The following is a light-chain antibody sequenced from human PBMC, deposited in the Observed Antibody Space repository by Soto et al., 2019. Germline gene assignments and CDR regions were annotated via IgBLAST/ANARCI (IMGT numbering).Light chain of an antibody. V-gene: IGLV1-40*01. Sequence: QSVLTQPPSVSGAPGQRVTISCTGSSSNIGAGRDVHWYQQLPGKAPKLLIYGDSXXXXXXXXXXXGSKSGASASLAITGXXXXXEAEXXXLSYDSDMSSPRYVFGTGTKVTVL. CDR1: SSNIGAGRD. J-gene: IGLJ1*01. CDR2: GDS. CDR3: LSYDSDMSSPRYV.